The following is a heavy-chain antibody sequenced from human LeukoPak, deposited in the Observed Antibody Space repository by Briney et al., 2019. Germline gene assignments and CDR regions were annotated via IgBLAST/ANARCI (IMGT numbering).Heavy chain of an antibody. CDR1: VYSFIDYG. V-gene: IGHV1-18*01. CDR2: MSTYNDYT. Sequence: GASGRVSFKASVYSFIDYGIGWVGQAPGQGLEWMGWMSTYNDYTNYAQKLQGRVTITTDTSTSTAYMDLRSLRSDDTAVYYCARVRDSTLYLPYYFDYWGQGTLVTVSS. CDR3: ARVRDSTLYLPYYFDY. D-gene: IGHD2/OR15-2a*01. J-gene: IGHJ4*02.